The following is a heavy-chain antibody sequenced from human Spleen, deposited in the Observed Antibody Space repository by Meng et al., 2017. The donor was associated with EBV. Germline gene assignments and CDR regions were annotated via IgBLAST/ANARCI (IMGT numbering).Heavy chain of an antibody. CDR1: VGSFSGYV. CDR3: ARGLQQGLAPEEFDS. J-gene: IGHJ4*02. D-gene: IGHD6-19*01. Sequence: VRLPQLGAVLLEPSAPLSVTCAVYVGSFSGYVWIWIRQPPGKGLQWIGDINHSGSTNYNPSLKSRVTISVDTSKNQFSLKLSSVTAADTAVYYCARGLQQGLAPEEFDSWGQGTLVTVSS. CDR2: INHSGST. V-gene: IGHV4-34*01.